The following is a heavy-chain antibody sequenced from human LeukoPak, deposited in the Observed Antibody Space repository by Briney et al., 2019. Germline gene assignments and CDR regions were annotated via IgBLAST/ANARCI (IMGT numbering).Heavy chain of an antibody. D-gene: IGHD6-13*01. CDR1: GGTFSSYA. CDR3: ARGGIAAAGSRFDH. V-gene: IGHV1-69*04. J-gene: IGHJ5*02. Sequence: ASVKVSCKASGGTFSSYAISWVRQAPGQGLEWMGRIIPILGIANYAQKFQGRVTITADKSTSTAYMELSSLRSEDTAVYYCARGGIAAAGSRFDHWGQGTLVTVSS. CDR2: IIPILGIA.